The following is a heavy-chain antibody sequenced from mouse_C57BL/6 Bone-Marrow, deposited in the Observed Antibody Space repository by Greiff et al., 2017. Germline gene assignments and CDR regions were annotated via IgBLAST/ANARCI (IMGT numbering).Heavy chain of an antibody. CDR2: IYPGDGDT. V-gene: IGHV1-80*01. D-gene: IGHD1-1*01. CDR3: ARSAGYGSSYFDY. Sequence: QVQLQQSGAELVKPGASVTISCKASGYAFSSYWMNWVKRRPGEGLEWIGQIYPGDGDTNYNGKFKGKAPLTADTSSTPAFMQLSSLAAEDSAVYFCARSAGYGSSYFDYWGQGTTLTVSS. J-gene: IGHJ2*01. CDR1: GYAFSSYW.